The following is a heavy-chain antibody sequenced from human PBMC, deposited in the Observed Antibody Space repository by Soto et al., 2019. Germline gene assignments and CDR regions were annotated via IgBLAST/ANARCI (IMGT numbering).Heavy chain of an antibody. V-gene: IGHV3-23*01. CDR1: GFTFSSYA. CDR3: AKGPSPSLRFLEWLFFDY. Sequence: GGSLRLSCAASGFTFSSYAMSWVRQAPGKGLEWVSAISGSGGSTYYADSVKGRFTISRDNSKNTLYLQMNSLRAEDTAVYYCAKGPSPSLRFLEWLFFDYWGQGTLVTVSS. J-gene: IGHJ4*02. D-gene: IGHD3-3*01. CDR2: ISGSGGST.